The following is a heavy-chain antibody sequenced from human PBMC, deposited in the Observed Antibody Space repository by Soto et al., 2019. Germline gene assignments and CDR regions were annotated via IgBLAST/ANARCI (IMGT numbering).Heavy chain of an antibody. V-gene: IGHV3-21*01. J-gene: IGHJ4*02. CDR2: ISSSSSYI. Sequence: LRLSCAASGFTFSSYSMNWVRQAPGKGLEWVSSISSSSSYIYYADSVKGRFTISRDNAKNSLYLQMNSLRAEDTAVYYCARDLTRGYSYGYPFDYWGQGTPVTVS. D-gene: IGHD5-18*01. CDR1: GFTFSSYS. CDR3: ARDLTRGYSYGYPFDY.